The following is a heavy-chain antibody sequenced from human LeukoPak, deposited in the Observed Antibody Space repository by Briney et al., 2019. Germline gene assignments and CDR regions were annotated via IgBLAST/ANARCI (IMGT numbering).Heavy chain of an antibody. CDR3: ARGERLWGYSSGY. CDR2: INPNSGGT. CDR1: GYTFTGYY. J-gene: IGHJ4*02. D-gene: IGHD6-19*01. Sequence: ASVKVSCKASGYTFTGYYMHWVRQAPGQGLEWMGWINPNSGGTNYAQKFQGRVTMTRDTSISTAYMELSSLRSEDTAVYYCARGERLWGYSSGYWGQGTLVTVSS. V-gene: IGHV1-2*02.